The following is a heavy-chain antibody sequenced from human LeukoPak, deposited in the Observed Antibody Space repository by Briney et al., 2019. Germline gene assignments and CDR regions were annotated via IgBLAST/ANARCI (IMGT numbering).Heavy chain of an antibody. V-gene: IGHV4-61*02. CDR1: GGSISSGSYY. J-gene: IGHJ5*02. D-gene: IGHD5-12*01. Sequence: PSETLSLTCTVSGGSISSGSYYWSWIRQPAGKGLEWIGRIYTSGSTHYNPSLKSRVTISVDTSKNQFSLKLSSVTAADTAVYYCARGDIVATSYFGEWFDPWGQGTLVTVSS. CDR3: ARGDIVATSYFGEWFDP. CDR2: IYTSGST.